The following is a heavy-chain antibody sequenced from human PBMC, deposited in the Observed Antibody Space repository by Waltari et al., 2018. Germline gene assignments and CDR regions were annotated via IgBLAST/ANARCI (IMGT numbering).Heavy chain of an antibody. CDR1: GYTFTDYY. V-gene: IGHV1-69-2*01. Sequence: EVQLVQSGAEVKKPGATVKISCKASGYTFTDYYIHWVQQAPGNGREWMGRVDTADSKKIYEEKVQGRVTITADTSTETAYMDLSSLRSEDTAVYYCATVLTTVPTYWFDPWGQGTLITVSS. D-gene: IGHD4-4*01. CDR2: VDTADSKK. CDR3: ATVLTTVPTYWFDP. J-gene: IGHJ5*02.